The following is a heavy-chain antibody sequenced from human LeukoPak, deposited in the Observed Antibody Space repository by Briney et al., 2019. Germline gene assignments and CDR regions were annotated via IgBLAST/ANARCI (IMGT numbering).Heavy chain of an antibody. D-gene: IGHD2-15*01. Sequence: SETLSLTCTVSGGSITTYYWSWIRQPPGKGLEWIGYIYSSGSTNYNPSLKSRVTISLDTSKNHSSLKVSSVTAADTAVYYCARDLGGGSFAPAPWFDPWGQGTLVTVSS. CDR3: ARDLGGGSFAPAPWFDP. CDR2: IYSSGST. J-gene: IGHJ5*02. V-gene: IGHV4-59*01. CDR1: GGSITTYY.